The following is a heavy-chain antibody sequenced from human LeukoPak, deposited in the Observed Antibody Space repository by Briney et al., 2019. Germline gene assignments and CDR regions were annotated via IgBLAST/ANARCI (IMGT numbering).Heavy chain of an antibody. V-gene: IGHV3-23*01. CDR2: ISGSGGST. CDR1: GFTFSSYA. J-gene: IGHJ5*02. D-gene: IGHD6-19*01. CDR3: AKEVLGYSSGWYGTNWFDP. Sequence: PGRSLRLSCAASGFTFSSYAMSWVRQAPGKGVEWVSAISGSGGSTYYADSVKGRFTISRDNSRNTLYLQMNSLRAEDTAVYYCAKEVLGYSSGWYGTNWFDPWGQGALVTVSS.